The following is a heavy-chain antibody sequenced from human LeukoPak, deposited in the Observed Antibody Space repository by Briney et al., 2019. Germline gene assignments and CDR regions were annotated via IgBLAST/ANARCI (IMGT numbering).Heavy chain of an antibody. CDR3: ARDYSGHSQPFDH. CDR2: IYYSGST. Sequence: PSETLSLTCTVSGGSISISNYYWGWIRQPPGKGLEWIGNIYYSGSTYYNPSLKSRVTISVDTSKNQFSLKLSSVTAADTAVYFCARDYSGHSQPFDHWGQGTLVTVSS. V-gene: IGHV4-39*01. CDR1: GGSISISNYY. D-gene: IGHD4-23*01. J-gene: IGHJ4*02.